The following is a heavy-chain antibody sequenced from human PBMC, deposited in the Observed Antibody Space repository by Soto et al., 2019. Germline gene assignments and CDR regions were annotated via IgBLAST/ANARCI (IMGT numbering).Heavy chain of an antibody. J-gene: IGHJ6*02. CDR2: IHFSGTT. CDR1: GVSIITDYY. CDR3: ARHDWARFYGLDG. Sequence: QLQLQESGPGLVKSSETLSLTCSVSGVSIITDYYWGWIRQSPGKGLEWIGSIHFSGTTYYNPSLKSRVTIFLDTSRSQFSLMLGSVTAADTAVYYCARHDWARFYGLDGWGQGTTVTVSS. V-gene: IGHV4-39*01. D-gene: IGHD2-21*01.